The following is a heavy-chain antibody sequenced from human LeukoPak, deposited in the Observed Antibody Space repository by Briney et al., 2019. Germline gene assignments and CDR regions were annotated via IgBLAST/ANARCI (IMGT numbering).Heavy chain of an antibody. J-gene: IGHJ6*03. V-gene: IGHV3-30*02. CDR1: GFTFSSYG. CDR2: IRYDGSNK. D-gene: IGHD3-16*02. Sequence: GGSLRLSCAASGFTFSSYGMHWVRQAPGKGLEWVAFIRYDGSNKYYADSVKGRFTISRDNSKNTLYLQMNSLRAEDTAVYYCANVEYDYVWGSYRYMHYYYYMDVWGKGTTVTISS. CDR3: ANVEYDYVWGSYRYMHYYYYMDV.